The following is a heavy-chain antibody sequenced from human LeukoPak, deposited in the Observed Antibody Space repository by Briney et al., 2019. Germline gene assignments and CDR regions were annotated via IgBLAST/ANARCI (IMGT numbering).Heavy chain of an antibody. D-gene: IGHD1-14*01. V-gene: IGHV3-7*03. CDR3: ARSDRAALSPNDY. J-gene: IGHJ4*02. Sequence: GGSLRLSCAASGFSFSSYWMSWVRQAPGKGLEWVANIKQDGTDKYYLDSVKGRFTISRDNSKNTLYLQMNSLRAEDTAVYYCARSDRAALSPNDYWGQGTLVTVSS. CDR1: GFSFSSYW. CDR2: IKQDGTDK.